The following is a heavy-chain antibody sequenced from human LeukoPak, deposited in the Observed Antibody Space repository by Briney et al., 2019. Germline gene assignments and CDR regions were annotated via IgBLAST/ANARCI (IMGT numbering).Heavy chain of an antibody. CDR3: ASIIRRRSSAGDCQGYGMAV. CDR2: INQDESDK. V-gene: IGHV3-7*01. Sequence: GWSLRLSCPASGFTFIHYWMSWVRQAAGKGLEWLANINQDESDKYYEDFMKGRFTLTRDNANNSLYLQMNSLRADDTAVYYCASIIRRRSSAGDCQGYGMAVWGQGTSVPVSS. CDR1: GFTFIHYW. J-gene: IGHJ6*02. D-gene: IGHD2-21*02.